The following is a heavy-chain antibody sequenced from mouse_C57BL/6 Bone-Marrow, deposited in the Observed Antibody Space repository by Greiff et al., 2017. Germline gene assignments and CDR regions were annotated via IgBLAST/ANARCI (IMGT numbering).Heavy chain of an antibody. J-gene: IGHJ3*01. V-gene: IGHV14-4*01. Sequence: EVQLQQSGAELVRPGASVKLSCTASGFNIKDDYMHWVKQRPEQGLEWIGWIDPENGDTEYASKFQGKATITADTSSNTAYLQLSSLTSDDTAVYYGTTYGGYYWFAYGGQGTLVTVSA. D-gene: IGHD2-3*01. CDR2: IDPENGDT. CDR1: GFNIKDDY. CDR3: TTYGGYYWFAY.